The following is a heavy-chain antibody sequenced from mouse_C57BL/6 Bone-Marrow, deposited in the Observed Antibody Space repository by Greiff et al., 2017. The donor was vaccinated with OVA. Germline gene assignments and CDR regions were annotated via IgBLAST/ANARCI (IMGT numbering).Heavy chain of an antibody. CDR3: ARHAQAYCSKEFDY. D-gene: IGHD2-5*01. Sequence: VQLQQSGAELARPGASVKLSCKASGYTFTSYGISWVKQRTGQGLEWIGEIYPKSGNTYYNEKFKGKATLTADKSSSTAYMELRSLTSEDSAVYYCARHAQAYCSKEFDYWGKGTTLTVSS. CDR2: IYPKSGNT. V-gene: IGHV1-81*01. CDR1: GYTFTSYG. J-gene: IGHJ2*01.